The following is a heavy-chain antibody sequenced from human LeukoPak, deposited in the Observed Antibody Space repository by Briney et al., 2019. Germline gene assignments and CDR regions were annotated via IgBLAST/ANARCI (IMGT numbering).Heavy chain of an antibody. J-gene: IGHJ4*02. D-gene: IGHD2-8*01. CDR3: ATFPPADPNLMVYGRPGFVGIEGAHGADY. CDR2: IYYSGNT. Sequence: PSETLSLTCAVSGGSISGSSYFWGWIRQPPGKGLEWIGSIYYSGNTYYNPSLKSRVTISVDTFKNQFSLKLSSVTAADTAVYYCATFPPADPNLMVYGRPGFVGIEGAHGADYWGQGTLVTVSS. V-gene: IGHV4-39*07. CDR1: GGSISGSSYF.